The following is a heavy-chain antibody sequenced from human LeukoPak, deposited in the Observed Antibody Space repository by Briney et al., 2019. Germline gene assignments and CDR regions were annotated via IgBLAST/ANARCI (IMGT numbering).Heavy chain of an antibody. Sequence: GGSLRLSCEASKFIFSNYWMSWVRQAPGKGLEWVSSISSSSRDINYADSVKGRFTISRDNAWNSLYLQMNSLRAEDTAVYYCARDSDSSGHYYMDYFDYWGQGALVTVSS. J-gene: IGHJ4*02. CDR1: KFIFSNYW. V-gene: IGHV3-21*01. CDR2: ISSSSRDI. CDR3: ARDSDSSGHYYMDYFDY. D-gene: IGHD3-22*01.